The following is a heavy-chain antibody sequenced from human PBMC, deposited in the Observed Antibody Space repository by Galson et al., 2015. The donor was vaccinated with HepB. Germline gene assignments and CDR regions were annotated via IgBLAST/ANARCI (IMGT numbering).Heavy chain of an antibody. CDR3: ARGVEQQLVEGVIRAGVQAPPFY. J-gene: IGHJ4*02. CDR2: ISGSGGST. V-gene: IGHV3-23*01. CDR1: GFTFSSYA. Sequence: SLRLSCAASGFTFSSYAMSWVRQAPGKGLEWVSAISGSGGSTYYADSVKGRFTISRDNSKNTLYLQMNSLRAEDTAVYYCARGVEQQLVEGVIRAGVQAPPFYWGQGTLVTVSS. D-gene: IGHD6-13*01.